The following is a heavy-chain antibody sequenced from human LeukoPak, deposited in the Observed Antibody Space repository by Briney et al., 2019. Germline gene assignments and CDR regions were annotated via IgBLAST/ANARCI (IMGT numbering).Heavy chain of an antibody. D-gene: IGHD6-19*01. CDR3: ASADSSGWYGIDP. CDR1: GGSISSGSYY. J-gene: IGHJ5*02. CDR2: IYHSGST. V-gene: IGHV4-61*10. Sequence: SETLSLTCTVSGGSISSGSYYWSWIRQPAGKGLEWIGEIYHSGSTNYNPSLKSRVTISVDKSKNQFSLKLSSVTAADTAVYYCASADSSGWYGIDPWGQGTLVTVSS.